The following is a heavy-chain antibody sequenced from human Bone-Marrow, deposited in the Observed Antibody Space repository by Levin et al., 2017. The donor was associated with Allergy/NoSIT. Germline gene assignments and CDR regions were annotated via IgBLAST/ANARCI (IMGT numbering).Heavy chain of an antibody. D-gene: IGHD3-22*01. V-gene: IGHV3-30-3*01. CDR1: GFTFSSYA. CDR2: ISNGGGNK. J-gene: IGHJ6*02. CDR3: GRDYYDSSVYDGVGYGMDV. Sequence: GGSLRLSCAASGFTFSSYAMHWVRQAPGKGLEWVAVISNGGGNKYYADSVKGRFTISRESSKNTLYLQMDSLRAEDTAVYYCGRDYYDSSVYDGVGYGMDVWGQGTTVTVSS.